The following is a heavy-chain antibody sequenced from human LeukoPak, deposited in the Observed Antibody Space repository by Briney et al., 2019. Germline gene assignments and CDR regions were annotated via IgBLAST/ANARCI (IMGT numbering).Heavy chain of an antibody. CDR1: RYTFTSYL. V-gene: IGHV1-46*01. CDR2: INPSGGST. Sequence: GASVKVSCKASRYTFTSYLMHWVRQAPGQGLEWMGIINPSGGSTNYAQKFQGRVTMTRDTSTRTVYMELSSLRSEDTAVYYCARLGYCSSTSCQWGQGTLVTVSS. D-gene: IGHD2-2*01. J-gene: IGHJ4*02. CDR3: ARLGYCSSTSCQ.